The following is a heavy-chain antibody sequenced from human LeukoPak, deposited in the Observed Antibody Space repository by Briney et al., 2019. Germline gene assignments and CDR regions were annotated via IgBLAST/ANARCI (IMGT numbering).Heavy chain of an antibody. Sequence: ASVKVSCKASGYTFTSYGISRVRQAPGQGLEWMGWISAYNGNTNYAQKLQGRVTMTTDTSTSTAYMELRSLRSDDTAVYYCARYSGYSVQNWFDPWGQGTLVTVSS. CDR2: ISAYNGNT. D-gene: IGHD5/OR15-5a*01. V-gene: IGHV1-18*01. CDR3: ARYSGYSVQNWFDP. J-gene: IGHJ5*02. CDR1: GYTFTSYG.